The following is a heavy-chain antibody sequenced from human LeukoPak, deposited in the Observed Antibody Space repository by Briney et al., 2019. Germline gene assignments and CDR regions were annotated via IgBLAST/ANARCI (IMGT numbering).Heavy chain of an antibody. CDR3: ARGGAAVKNYYMDV. CDR2: IKQDGSEK. Sequence: GGSLRLSCAASGFTFSSYWMSWVRQAPGKGLEWVANIKQDGSEKYYVDSVKGRFTISRDNAKNSLYLQMNSLRAEDTAVYYCARGGAAVKNYYMDVWGKGTTVTVSS. CDR1: GFTFSSYW. J-gene: IGHJ6*03. V-gene: IGHV3-7*01. D-gene: IGHD1-26*01.